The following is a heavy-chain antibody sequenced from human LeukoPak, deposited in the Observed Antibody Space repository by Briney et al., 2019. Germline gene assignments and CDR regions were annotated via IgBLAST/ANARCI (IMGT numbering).Heavy chain of an antibody. CDR2: ISYTENDK. CDR3: ARDSYGMDV. V-gene: IGHV3-30*04. J-gene: IGHJ6*02. Sequence: PGRSLRLSCAASGFTFNNYAMHWVRQAPGKGLEWVAVISYTENDKYYADSVKGRFTISRDSSKNTLSLQMNSLRPDDTAVYYCARDSYGMDVWGQGTTVTVSS. CDR1: GFTFNNYA.